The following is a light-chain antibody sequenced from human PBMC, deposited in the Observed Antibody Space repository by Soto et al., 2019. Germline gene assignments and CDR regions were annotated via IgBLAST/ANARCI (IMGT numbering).Light chain of an antibody. V-gene: IGLV2-14*01. CDR2: EVS. CDR3: SSYTTSSTLV. Sequence: QSALTQPASVFGSPGQSIAISCTGTSSDVGGYNFVSWYQQHPGKAPKLMIYEVSSRPSGVSNRFSGSKSGNTASLTISGLPPEDEADYYCSSYTTSSTLVFGTGTKVTVL. CDR1: SSDVGGYNF. J-gene: IGLJ1*01.